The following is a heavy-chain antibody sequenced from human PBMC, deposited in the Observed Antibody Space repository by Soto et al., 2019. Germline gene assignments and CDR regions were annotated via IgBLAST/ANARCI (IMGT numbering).Heavy chain of an antibody. J-gene: IGHJ4*02. CDR3: ARFYSKHPRGYYFDY. V-gene: IGHV4-59*08. D-gene: IGHD4-4*01. Sequence: PSETLSLTCTVSGGSISSYYWSWIRQPPGKGLEWIGYIYYSGSTNYNPSLKSRVTISVDTSKNQFSLKLSSVTAADTAVYYCARFYSKHPRGYYFDYWGQGTLVTVSS. CDR2: IYYSGST. CDR1: GGSISSYY.